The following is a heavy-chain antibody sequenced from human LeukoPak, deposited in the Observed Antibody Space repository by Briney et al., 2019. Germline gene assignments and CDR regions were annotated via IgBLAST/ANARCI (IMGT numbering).Heavy chain of an antibody. V-gene: IGHV1-2*02. CDR1: GGTFSSYA. D-gene: IGHD4-17*01. Sequence: GASVKVSCKASGGTFSSYAISWVRQAPGQGLEWMGWINPNSGGTNYAQKFQGRVTMTRDTSISTAYMELSRLRSDDTAVYYCARRTETTVTEYYYYYGMDVWGQGTTVTVSS. CDR3: ARRTETTVTEYYYYYGMDV. CDR2: INPNSGGT. J-gene: IGHJ6*02.